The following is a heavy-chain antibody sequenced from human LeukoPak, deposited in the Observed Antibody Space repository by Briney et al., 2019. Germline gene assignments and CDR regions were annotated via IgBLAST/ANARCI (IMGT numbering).Heavy chain of an antibody. V-gene: IGHV4-59*01. CDR3: ARVNPREASDAFDI. CDR2: IYYSGST. Sequence: PSETLSLTCTVSGGSISSYYWSWIRQPPGEGLEWIGYIYYSGSTNYNPSLKSRVTISVDTSKNQFSLKLSSVTAADTAVYYCARVNPREASDAFDIWGQGTMVTVSS. J-gene: IGHJ3*02. D-gene: IGHD1-14*01. CDR1: GGSISSYY.